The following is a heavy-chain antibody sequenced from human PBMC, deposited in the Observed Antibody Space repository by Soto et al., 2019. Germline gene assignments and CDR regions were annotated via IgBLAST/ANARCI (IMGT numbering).Heavy chain of an antibody. Sequence: PSETLSLTCTVSCGSISSGGYYWSWIRQHPGKGLEWIGYIYYSGSTYYNPSLKSRVTISVDTSKNQFSLKLSSVTAADTAVYYCVRLTGTTSAYFDYWGQGTLVTVSS. CDR1: CGSISSGGYY. CDR2: IYYSGST. CDR3: VRLTGTTSAYFDY. D-gene: IGHD1-20*01. V-gene: IGHV4-31*03. J-gene: IGHJ4*02.